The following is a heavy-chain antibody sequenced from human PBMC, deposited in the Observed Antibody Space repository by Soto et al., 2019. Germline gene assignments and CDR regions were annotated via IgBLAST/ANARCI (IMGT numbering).Heavy chain of an antibody. J-gene: IGHJ5*02. V-gene: IGHV4-39*01. CDR1: GGSINSSSYF. Sequence: SETLSLTCSVSGGSINSSSYFWGWVRQPPGKGLEWIGSIYYSGSTYYNPSLRSRVTISVDTSKNQFSLKLSSVTAADTAVFYCARHYSSGSQNWFDPWGQGTLVTVS. CDR3: ARHYSSGSQNWFDP. D-gene: IGHD6-19*01. CDR2: IYYSGST.